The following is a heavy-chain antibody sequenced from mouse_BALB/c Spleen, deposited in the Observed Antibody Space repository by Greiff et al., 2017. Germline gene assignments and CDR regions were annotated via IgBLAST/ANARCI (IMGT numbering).Heavy chain of an antibody. J-gene: IGHJ1*01. CDR3: ARESGRYWGFDD. V-gene: IGHV1S81*02. CDR2: INRDDGGT. Sequence: QVQLQQPGAELVQPGASVKLSCKASGYTFPSYYMYWVKQRPGQSLEWIGGINRDDGGTNYNETFKSRVTLTVDKSSSTAYMQLSSLTSEDSAVYYCARESGRYWGFDDWGAGTTVTVSS. CDR1: GYTFPSYY. D-gene: IGHD2-14*01.